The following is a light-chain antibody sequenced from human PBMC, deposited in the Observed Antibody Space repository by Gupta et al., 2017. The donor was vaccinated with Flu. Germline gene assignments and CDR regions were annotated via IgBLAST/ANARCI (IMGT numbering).Light chain of an antibody. Sequence: QSALTQPASVSGSPGQSIAISCTGTTSDVGANNYVSWYQQHPGKAPKVMIYGVNNRPSGVSDRFSGSKSRNTASLTISGLQAEDEADYYCSSYRSSSTSFFFGTGTKVTVL. CDR3: SSYRSSSTSFF. J-gene: IGLJ1*01. V-gene: IGLV2-14*01. CDR2: GVN. CDR1: TSDVGANNY.